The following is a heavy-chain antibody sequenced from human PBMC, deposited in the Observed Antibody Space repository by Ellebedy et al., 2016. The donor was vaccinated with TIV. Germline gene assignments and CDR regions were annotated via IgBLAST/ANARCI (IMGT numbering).Heavy chain of an antibody. CDR1: GFSISGSD. D-gene: IGHD4-23*01. CDR3: TRQRDIPYTLSRVTEGFDP. CDR2: LRSKANNYAT. J-gene: IGHJ5*02. Sequence: GESLKISCAASGFSISGSDVHWVRQASGKGLEWVGRLRSKANNYATAYAASVQGRFTISRDDSKNTAYLQMSSLTTEDTAVYFCTRQRDIPYTLSRVTEGFDPWGQGTLVTVSS. V-gene: IGHV3-73*01.